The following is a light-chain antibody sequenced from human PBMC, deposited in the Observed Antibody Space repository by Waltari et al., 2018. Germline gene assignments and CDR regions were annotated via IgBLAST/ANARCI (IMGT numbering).Light chain of an antibody. CDR1: NIGSKS. CDR2: DDS. CDR3: QVWDSSSDHWL. Sequence: SYVLTQPPSVSVAPGPTATITCGGDNIGSKSVHWYQKKPGQAPVLVICDDSDRPSGIPERLSGSNSDNTATLSIKRVEAGDEADYYCQVWDSSSDHWLFGGGTELTVL. J-gene: IGLJ3*02. V-gene: IGLV3-21*02.